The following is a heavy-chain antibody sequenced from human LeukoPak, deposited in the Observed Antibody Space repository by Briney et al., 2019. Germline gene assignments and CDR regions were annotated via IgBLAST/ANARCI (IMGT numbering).Heavy chain of an antibody. D-gene: IGHD3-22*01. Sequence: GASVKVSCKASGYTFTSYGISWVRQAPGQGLEWMGWISAYNGNTNYAQKLQGRVTMTTDTSTSTAYMELRSLRSDDTAVYYCARLPDYYDSSGYPVHGYFDYWGQGTLVTVSS. CDR2: ISAYNGNT. CDR1: GYTFTSYG. V-gene: IGHV1-18*01. J-gene: IGHJ4*02. CDR3: ARLPDYYDSSGYPVHGYFDY.